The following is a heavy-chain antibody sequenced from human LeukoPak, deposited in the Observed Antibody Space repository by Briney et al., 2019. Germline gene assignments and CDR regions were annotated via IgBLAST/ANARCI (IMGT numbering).Heavy chain of an antibody. D-gene: IGHD6-19*01. CDR2: IYYSGST. Sequence: SETMSLTCAVYGGSFSGQYWSWIRQPPGEGLEWIGYIYYSGSTNYNPSLSSRVTISVDTSKKQFSLKLSSVTAADTAVYYCARDEIDSSGWYGLIDYWGQGTLVTVSS. CDR3: ARDEIDSSGWYGLIDY. CDR1: GGSFSGQY. J-gene: IGHJ4*02. V-gene: IGHV4-59*11.